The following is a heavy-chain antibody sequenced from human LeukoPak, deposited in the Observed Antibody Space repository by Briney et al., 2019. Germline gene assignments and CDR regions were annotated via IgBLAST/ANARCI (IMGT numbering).Heavy chain of an antibody. D-gene: IGHD1-20*01. Sequence: GGSLRLSCAASGFTFSDHYMDWVRQAPGKGLEWVGRTRNKANSYTTEYAASVKGRFTISRDDSKNSLYLQMNSLKTEDTAVYYCARGEITGTTLRAFDIWGQATMVTVSS. CDR1: GFTFSDHY. V-gene: IGHV3-72*01. CDR3: ARGEITGTTLRAFDI. J-gene: IGHJ3*02. CDR2: TRNKANSYTT.